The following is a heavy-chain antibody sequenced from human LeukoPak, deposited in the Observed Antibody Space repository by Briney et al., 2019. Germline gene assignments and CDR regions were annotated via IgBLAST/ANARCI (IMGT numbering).Heavy chain of an antibody. Sequence: SETLSLTCTVSGGSISNYYWSWIRQPPGKGLEWIGYIHYSGSTNYNPSLKSRVTISVDTSKNQFSLKLSSVTAADTAVYYCARGISLWGQGTLVTVSS. V-gene: IGHV4-59*01. J-gene: IGHJ4*02. CDR2: IHYSGST. D-gene: IGHD3-3*02. CDR3: ARGISL. CDR1: GGSISNYY.